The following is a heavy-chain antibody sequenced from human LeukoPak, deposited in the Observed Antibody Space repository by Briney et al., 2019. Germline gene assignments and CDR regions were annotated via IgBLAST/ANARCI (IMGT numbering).Heavy chain of an antibody. J-gene: IGHJ4*02. CDR3: ARDFLRTAMVTPPDY. Sequence: GGSLRLSCAASGFNFSATYMTWIRQAPGKGLEWVSYISNRGIIINYADSVKGRFTISRDNSKNTLYLQMNSLRAEDTAVYYCARDFLRTAMVTPPDYWGQGTLVTVSS. V-gene: IGHV3-11*04. D-gene: IGHD5-18*01. CDR1: GFNFSATY. CDR2: ISNRGIII.